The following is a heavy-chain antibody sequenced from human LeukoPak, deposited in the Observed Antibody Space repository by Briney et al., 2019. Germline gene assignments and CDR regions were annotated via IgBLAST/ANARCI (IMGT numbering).Heavy chain of an antibody. CDR3: ARAAYSSTWYSRYFDL. J-gene: IGHJ2*01. V-gene: IGHV3-13*01. Sequence: GGSLRLSCAASGFTFRSYDMHWVRQATGKGLEWVSGIGTAGEIYYPGSVKGRFTISRENAKNSLYLQMNSLRAGDTAVYYCARAAYSSTWYSRYFDLWGRGTLVTVSS. CDR1: GFTFRSYD. D-gene: IGHD6-13*01. CDR2: IGTAGEI.